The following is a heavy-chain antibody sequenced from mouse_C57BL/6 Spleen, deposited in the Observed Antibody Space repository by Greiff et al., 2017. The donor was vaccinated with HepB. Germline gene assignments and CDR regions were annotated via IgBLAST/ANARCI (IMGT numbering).Heavy chain of an antibody. D-gene: IGHD1-1*01. CDR2: IYPGSGST. Sequence: VQLQQSGAELVKPGASVKMSCKASGYTFTSYWITWVKQRPGQGLEWIGDIYPGSGSTNYNEKFKSKATLTVDTSSSTAYMQLSSLTSEDSAVYYCARIAITTVVGELAYWGQGTLVTVSA. CDR1: GYTFTSYW. J-gene: IGHJ3*01. CDR3: ARIAITTVVGELAY. V-gene: IGHV1-55*01.